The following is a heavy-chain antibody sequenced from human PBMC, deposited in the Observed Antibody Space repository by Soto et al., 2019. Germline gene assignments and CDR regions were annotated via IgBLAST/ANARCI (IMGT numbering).Heavy chain of an antibody. CDR3: ARTRGYYDILTGYYPELYYFDY. Sequence: SGPTLVNPTQTLTLTCTFSGFSLSTSGMCVSWIRQPPGKALEWLALIDWDDDKYYSTSLKTRLTISKDTSKNQVVLTMTNMDPVDTATYYCARTRGYYDILTGYYPELYYFDYWGQGTLVTVSS. CDR2: IDWDDDK. V-gene: IGHV2-70*01. D-gene: IGHD3-9*01. CDR1: GFSLSTSGMC. J-gene: IGHJ4*02.